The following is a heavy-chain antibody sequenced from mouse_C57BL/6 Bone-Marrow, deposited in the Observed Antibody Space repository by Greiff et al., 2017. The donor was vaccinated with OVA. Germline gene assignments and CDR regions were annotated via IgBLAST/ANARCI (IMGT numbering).Heavy chain of an antibody. J-gene: IGHJ2*01. CDR2: IYPGGGYT. Sequence: VQLQESGAELVRPGTSVKMSCKASGYTFTNYWIGWAKQRPGHGLEWIGDIYPGGGYTNYNEKFKGKATLTADKSSSTAYMQFSSLTSEDSAIYYCARRWLRRGYFDYWGQGTTLTVSS. CDR3: ARRWLRRGYFDY. D-gene: IGHD2-2*01. V-gene: IGHV1-63*01. CDR1: GYTFTNYW.